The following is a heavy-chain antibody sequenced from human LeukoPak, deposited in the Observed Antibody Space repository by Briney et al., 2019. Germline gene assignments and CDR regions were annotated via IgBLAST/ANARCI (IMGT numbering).Heavy chain of an antibody. J-gene: IGHJ5*02. CDR1: EYTFSGHF. Sequence: GASVRVSCKASEYTFSGHFIHWMRQAPGQGLEWVGWINPNSGGTNYAQKFQGRVTLTRDTSAGTAYMDLSSLRPDDTAVYYCAREGGGRTMIVLNWFDPWGQGTLVTVSS. CDR3: AREGGGRTMIVLNWFDP. CDR2: INPNSGGT. V-gene: IGHV1-2*02. D-gene: IGHD3-22*01.